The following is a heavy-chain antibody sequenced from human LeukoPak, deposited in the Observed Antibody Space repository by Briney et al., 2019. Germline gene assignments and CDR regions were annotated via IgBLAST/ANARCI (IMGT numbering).Heavy chain of an antibody. CDR3: ARYSYGSFDY. D-gene: IGHD5-18*01. CDR2: IGAAGGTI. V-gene: IGHV3-48*02. Sequence: GGSLRLSCAASGFTFSSYSMNWVRQAPGKGLEWVSYIGAAGGTIYYADSVKGRFTISRDNARNSLYLQMNSLRDEDTAVYYCARYSYGSFDYWGQGTLVTVSS. CDR1: GFTFSSYS. J-gene: IGHJ4*02.